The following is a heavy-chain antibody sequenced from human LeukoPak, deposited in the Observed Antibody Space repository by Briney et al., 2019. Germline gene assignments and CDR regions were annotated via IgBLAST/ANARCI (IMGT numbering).Heavy chain of an antibody. D-gene: IGHD3-22*01. CDR2: ISGGGST. J-gene: IGHJ4*02. Sequence: GGSLRLSCAASGFTFNNYAMTWVRQAPGKGLEWVSAISGGGSTYYADSVKGRFTISRDNPKNALYLQMNSLRAEDTAVYYCARDSGNYYDSSGYACEYWGQGTLVTVSS. CDR3: ARDSGNYYDSSGYACEY. CDR1: GFTFNNYA. V-gene: IGHV3-23*01.